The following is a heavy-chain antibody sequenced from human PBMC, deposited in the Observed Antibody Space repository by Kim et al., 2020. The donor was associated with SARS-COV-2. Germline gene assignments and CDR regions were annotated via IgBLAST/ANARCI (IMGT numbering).Heavy chain of an antibody. Sequence: GGSLRLSCAASGFTFSSYSMNWVRQAPGKGLEWVSSISSSSSYIYYADSVKGRFTISRDNAKNSLYLQMNSLRAEDTAVYYCAREIPFSNNPENIVVVPAAIPVDPWGQGTLVTVSS. CDR3: AREIPFSNNPENIVVVPAAIPVDP. D-gene: IGHD2-2*01. V-gene: IGHV3-21*01. CDR1: GFTFSSYS. J-gene: IGHJ5*02. CDR2: ISSSSSYI.